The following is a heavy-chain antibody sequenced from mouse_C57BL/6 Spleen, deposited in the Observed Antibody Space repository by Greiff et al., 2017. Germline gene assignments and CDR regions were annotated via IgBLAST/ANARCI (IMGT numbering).Heavy chain of an antibody. CDR1: GYTFTSYW. CDR2: INPSNGGT. V-gene: IGHV1-53*01. CDR3: ARGGYYYAMDY. J-gene: IGHJ4*01. Sequence: QVQLQQPGTELVKPGASVKLSCKASGYTFTSYWMHWVKQRPGQGLEWIGNINPSNGGTNYNEKFKSKATLTVDKSSSTAYMQHSSLTSEDAAVYYCARGGYYYAMDYWGQGTSVTVSS.